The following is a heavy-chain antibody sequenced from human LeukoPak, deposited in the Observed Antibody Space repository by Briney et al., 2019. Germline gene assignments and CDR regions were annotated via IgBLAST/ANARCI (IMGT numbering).Heavy chain of an antibody. V-gene: IGHV4-39*07. CDR1: GGSISSSSYY. Sequence: SETLSLTCTVSGGSISSSSYYWGWIRQPPGKGLEWIGSIYYSGGTYYNPSLKSRVTISVDTSKNQFSLKLSSVTAADTAVYYCAREIPTTVVTPSWFDPWGQGTLVTVSS. D-gene: IGHD4-23*01. CDR2: IYYSGGT. J-gene: IGHJ5*02. CDR3: AREIPTTVVTPSWFDP.